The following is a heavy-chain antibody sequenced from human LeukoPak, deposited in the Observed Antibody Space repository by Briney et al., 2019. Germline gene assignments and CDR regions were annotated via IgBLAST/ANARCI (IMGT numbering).Heavy chain of an antibody. D-gene: IGHD1-14*01. J-gene: IGHJ4*02. CDR3: TRSPDGFDY. CDR1: GFTFSNYA. CDR2: ISDSGDIT. V-gene: IGHV3-23*01. Sequence: GGSLRLSCAASGFTFSNYAMNWVRQAPGKGLEWVSTISDSGDITYYADSVKGRFTISRDNSKNSLYLQMNSLRAEDTALYYCTRSPDGFDYWGQGTLVTVSS.